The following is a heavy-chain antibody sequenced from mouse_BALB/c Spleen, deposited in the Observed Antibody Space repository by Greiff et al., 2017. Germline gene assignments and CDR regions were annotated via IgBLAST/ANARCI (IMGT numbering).Heavy chain of an antibody. J-gene: IGHJ4*01. CDR3: ARVDYYAMDY. Sequence: VHLVESGAELVRPGVSVKISCKGSGYTFTDYAMHWVKQSHAKSLEWIGVISTYYGDASYNQKFKGKATMTVDKSSSTAYMELARLTSEDSAIYYCARVDYYAMDYWGQGTSVTVSS. CDR2: ISTYYGDA. V-gene: IGHV1S137*01. CDR1: GYTFTDYA.